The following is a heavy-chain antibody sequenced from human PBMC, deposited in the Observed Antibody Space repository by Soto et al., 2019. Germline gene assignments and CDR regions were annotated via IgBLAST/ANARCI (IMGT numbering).Heavy chain of an antibody. CDR2: ICYDGSNK. J-gene: IGHJ4*02. CDR1: GFTFSSYG. V-gene: IGHV3-33*01. Sequence: GGSLRLSCAASGFTFSSYGMHWVRQAPGKGLEWVAVICYDGSNKYYADSVKGRFTISRDNSKNTLYLQMNSLRAEDTAVYSCARDSGVAVAVYYFDYWGQGTLVTVSS. D-gene: IGHD6-19*01. CDR3: ARDSGVAVAVYYFDY.